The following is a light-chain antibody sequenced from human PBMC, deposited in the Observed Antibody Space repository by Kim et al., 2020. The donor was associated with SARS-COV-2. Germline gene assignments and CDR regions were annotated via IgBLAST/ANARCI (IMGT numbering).Light chain of an antibody. Sequence: DIQMTQSPSTLSASVGDRVTITCRASQSISSWLAWYQQKPGKVPKLLIYTASSLERGVPSRFSGSGSGTEFTLTISSLQPDDFATYYCQQYNSYSHTFGQGTKVDIK. J-gene: IGKJ1*01. CDR1: QSISSW. V-gene: IGKV1-5*03. CDR3: QQYNSYSHT. CDR2: TAS.